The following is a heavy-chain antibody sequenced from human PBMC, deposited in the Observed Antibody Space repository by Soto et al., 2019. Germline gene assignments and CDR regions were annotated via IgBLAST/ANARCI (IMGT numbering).Heavy chain of an antibody. V-gene: IGHV1-3*01. CDR1: GYTFTSYA. CDR3: ARSIVLLTRLAY. J-gene: IGHJ4*02. D-gene: IGHD1-26*01. Sequence: ASVKVSCKASGYTFTSYAMHWVRQAPGQRLEWMGWINAGNGNTKYSQKFQGRVTITRDTSASTAYMELSSLRSEDTAVYYCARSIVLLTRLAYWGQGTLVTVSS. CDR2: INAGNGNT.